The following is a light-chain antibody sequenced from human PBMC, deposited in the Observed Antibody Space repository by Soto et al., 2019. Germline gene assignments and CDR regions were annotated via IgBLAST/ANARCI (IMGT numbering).Light chain of an antibody. V-gene: IGKV1-5*03. Sequence: DIQMTQSPSTLSASVGDRVTITCRASQNINDWLAWYQQKPGKPPNLLIYKASNLESGVPSRFSGSGSGTEFTLTISSLQPDDFATYYCQQYYSWWTFGQGTKVEVK. CDR1: QNINDW. CDR2: KAS. CDR3: QQYYSWWT. J-gene: IGKJ1*01.